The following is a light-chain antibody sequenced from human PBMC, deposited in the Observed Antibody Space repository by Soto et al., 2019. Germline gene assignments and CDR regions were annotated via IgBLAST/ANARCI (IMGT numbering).Light chain of an antibody. J-gene: IGLJ1*01. V-gene: IGLV2-14*01. CDR2: EVS. CDR1: SSDVGAYNY. CDR3: SSYTSSSTLV. Sequence: QSVLTQPASVSGSPGQSITMSCTGTSSDVGAYNYVSWYQHHPGKAPKLMIYEVSNRPSGVSNRFSGSKSGNTASLTISGLQAEDEADYYCSSYTSSSTLVFGTGTKLTVL.